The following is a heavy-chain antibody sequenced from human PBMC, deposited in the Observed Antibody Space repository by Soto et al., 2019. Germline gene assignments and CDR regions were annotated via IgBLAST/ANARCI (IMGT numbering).Heavy chain of an antibody. J-gene: IGHJ5*02. D-gene: IGHD3-10*01. Sequence: QVQLQESGPGLVKPSQTLSLTCTVSGGSISSGGYYWSWIRQHPGKGLEWIGYIYYSGSTYYNPSLKSRVTISVGTSKNQFSLKLSSVTAADTAVYYCARVARTILETYNWFDPWGQGTLVTVSS. CDR1: GGSISSGGYY. V-gene: IGHV4-31*03. CDR2: IYYSGST. CDR3: ARVARTILETYNWFDP.